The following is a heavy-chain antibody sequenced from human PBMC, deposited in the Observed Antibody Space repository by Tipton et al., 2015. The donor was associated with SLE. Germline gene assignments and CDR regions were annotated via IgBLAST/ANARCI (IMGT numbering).Heavy chain of an antibody. D-gene: IGHD5-18*01. J-gene: IGHJ4*02. Sequence: SLRLSCAASGFSLSNYYMSWIRQAPGKGLEWVLYISGSGNHIYYADSVKGRFTVSRDNAKNSLYLQMNSLRAEDTALYYCARGYSYGPRDYWGQGTLVTVSS. CDR3: ARGYSYGPRDY. CDR2: ISGSGNHI. CDR1: GFSLSNYY. V-gene: IGHV3-11*01.